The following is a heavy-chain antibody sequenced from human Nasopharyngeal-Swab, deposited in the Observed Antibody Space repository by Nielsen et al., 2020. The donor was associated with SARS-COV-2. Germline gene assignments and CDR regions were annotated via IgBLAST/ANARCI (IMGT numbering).Heavy chain of an antibody. D-gene: IGHD2-2*01. V-gene: IGHV3-30*02. CDR2: IRYDGSNK. CDR1: GFTFSSYG. CDR3: AKDRYCSSTSCHYYYYYYMDV. J-gene: IGHJ6*03. Sequence: GESLKISCAASGFTFSSYGMHWVRQAPGKGLEWVAFIRYDGSNKYYADSVKGRFTISRDNSKNTLYLQMNSLRAEDTAVYYCAKDRYCSSTSCHYYYYYYMDVWGKGTTVTVPS.